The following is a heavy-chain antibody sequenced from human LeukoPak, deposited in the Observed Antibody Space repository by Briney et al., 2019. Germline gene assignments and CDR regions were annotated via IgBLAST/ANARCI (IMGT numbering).Heavy chain of an antibody. J-gene: IGHJ4*02. CDR1: GYTFTGYY. CDR3: ARCPPPMTTLKYYFDY. CDR2: INPNSGGT. Sequence: GASVKVSCKASGYTFTGYYMHWVRQAPGQGLEWMGWINPNSGGTNYAQKFQGRATMTRDTSISTAYMELSRLRSDDTAVYYCARCPPPMTTLKYYFDYWGQGTLVTVSS. V-gene: IGHV1-2*02. D-gene: IGHD3-16*01.